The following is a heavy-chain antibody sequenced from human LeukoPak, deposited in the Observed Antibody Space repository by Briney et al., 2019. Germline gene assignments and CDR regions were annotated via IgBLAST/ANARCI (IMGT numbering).Heavy chain of an antibody. Sequence: GGSLRLSCAASGFTFSSYAMSWVRQAPGKGLEWVSAISGSGGSTYYADSVKGRFTISRDNSKNTLYLQMNSLRAEDTAVYYCASAPSRDEMVRGPFELFGAFDIWGQGTMVTVSS. CDR3: ASAPSRDEMVRGPFELFGAFDI. D-gene: IGHD3-10*01. CDR1: GFTFSSYA. CDR2: ISGSGGST. J-gene: IGHJ3*02. V-gene: IGHV3-23*01.